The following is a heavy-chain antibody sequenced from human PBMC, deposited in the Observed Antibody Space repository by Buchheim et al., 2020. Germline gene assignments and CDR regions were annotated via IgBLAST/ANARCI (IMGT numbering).Heavy chain of an antibody. CDR2: ISYDGSNK. Sequence: QVQLVESGGGVVQPGRSLRLSCAAFGFTFSSYAMHWVRQAPGKGLEWVAVISYDGSNKYYADSVKGRFTISRDNSKNTLYLQMNSLRAEDTAVYYCARDGSSSGSRAYGMDVWGQGTT. CDR1: GFTFSSYA. V-gene: IGHV3-30*04. CDR3: ARDGSSSGSRAYGMDV. J-gene: IGHJ6*02. D-gene: IGHD6-6*01.